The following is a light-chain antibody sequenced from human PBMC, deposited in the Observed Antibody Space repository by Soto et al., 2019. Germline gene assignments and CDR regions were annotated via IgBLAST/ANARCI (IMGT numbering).Light chain of an antibody. CDR3: QQYGTSPMT. J-gene: IGKJ1*01. CDR1: QSVTSTY. V-gene: IGKV3-20*01. Sequence: EIVLTQSPGTLSLSPGERASLSCRASQSVTSTYLAWYQPKPAQTPRLLIYDASSRATGLPDRFSGSVSGTDFTLTLSRLETEDWGVYSCQQYGTSPMTFGQGNKVEIK. CDR2: DAS.